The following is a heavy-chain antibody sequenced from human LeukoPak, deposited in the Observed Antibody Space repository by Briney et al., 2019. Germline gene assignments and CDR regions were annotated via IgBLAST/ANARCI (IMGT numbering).Heavy chain of an antibody. Sequence: GASVKVSCKASGYTFTGYYMHWVRQAPGQGLEWMGWINPNSGGTNYAQKFQGRVTMTRDTSISTAYMELSRLRSDDTAVYYCARGFDFWSGYYTDPFDYWGQGTLVTVSS. CDR1: GYTFTGYY. CDR2: INPNSGGT. V-gene: IGHV1-2*02. D-gene: IGHD3-3*01. CDR3: ARGFDFWSGYYTDPFDY. J-gene: IGHJ4*02.